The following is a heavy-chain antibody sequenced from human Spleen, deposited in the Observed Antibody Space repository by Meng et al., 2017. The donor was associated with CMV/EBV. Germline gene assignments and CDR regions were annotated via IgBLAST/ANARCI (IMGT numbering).Heavy chain of an antibody. J-gene: IGHJ6*02. D-gene: IGHD3-3*01. CDR3: ARDFDFRSGKDYGMDV. V-gene: IGHV3-74*01. Sequence: GGSLRLSCAASGFTFSSYGMTWVRQAPGKGLMWVSHINSDGSSTSSADSVKGRFTISRDNAKNTLYLQMNSLRAEDTAVYYCARDFDFRSGKDYGMDVWGQGTTVTVSS. CDR1: GFTFSSYG. CDR2: INSDGSST.